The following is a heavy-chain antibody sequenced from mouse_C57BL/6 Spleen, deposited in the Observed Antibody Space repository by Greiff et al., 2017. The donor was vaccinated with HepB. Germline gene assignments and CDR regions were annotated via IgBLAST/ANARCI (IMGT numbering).Heavy chain of an antibody. CDR1: GYAFSSYW. D-gene: IGHD2-4*01. CDR3: ARYDYDEAMDY. Sequence: VQLQQSGAELVKPGASVKISCKASGYAFSSYWMNWVKQRPGKGLEWIGQIYPGDGDTNYNGKFKGKATLTADKSSSTAYMQLSSLTAEDSAVYFCARYDYDEAMDYWGQGTSVTVSS. CDR2: IYPGDGDT. V-gene: IGHV1-80*01. J-gene: IGHJ4*01.